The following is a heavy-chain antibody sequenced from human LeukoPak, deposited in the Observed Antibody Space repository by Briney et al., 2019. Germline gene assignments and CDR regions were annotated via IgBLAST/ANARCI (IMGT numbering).Heavy chain of an antibody. CDR3: VKGHLVWELGDYFDY. CDR2: ISSNGGST. D-gene: IGHD1-26*01. Sequence: PGGSQTLLCSASGCTFSSYDMLWARQAPGKGLEYVLAISSNGGSTYYADSVKGRFTISRDNSKNTLYLQMSSLRAEDTAVYYCVKGHLVWELGDYFDYWGQGTLVTVSS. CDR1: GCTFSSYD. V-gene: IGHV3-64D*09. J-gene: IGHJ4*02.